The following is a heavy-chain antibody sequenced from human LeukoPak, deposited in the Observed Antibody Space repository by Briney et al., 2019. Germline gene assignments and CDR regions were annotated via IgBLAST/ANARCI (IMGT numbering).Heavy chain of an antibody. J-gene: IGHJ4*02. CDR3: AKAARDYYGSGSYSDY. D-gene: IGHD3-10*01. CDR1: GFIFSNYG. Sequence: GRSLRLSCAASGFIFSNYGMHWVRQAPGKGLEWVAGISWNSGSIGYADSVKGRFTISRDNAKNSLYLQMNSLRAEDTALYYCAKAARDYYGSGSYSDYWGQGTLVTVSS. CDR2: ISWNSGSI. V-gene: IGHV3-9*01.